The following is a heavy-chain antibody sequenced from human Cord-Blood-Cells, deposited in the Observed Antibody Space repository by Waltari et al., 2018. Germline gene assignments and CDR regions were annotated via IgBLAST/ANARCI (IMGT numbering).Heavy chain of an antibody. Sequence: EVQLLESGGGLVQPGGSLRLSCAASGFTFSSYAMSWVRQAPGKGLEWVSASSGSGGSTYYADSVKGRLTISRDNSKNTLYLQMNSLRAEDTAVYYCAKRETGDYPLYYYYGMDVWGQGTTVTVSS. CDR3: AKRETGDYPLYYYYGMDV. J-gene: IGHJ6*02. D-gene: IGHD4-17*01. V-gene: IGHV3-23*01. CDR1: GFTFSSYA. CDR2: SSGSGGST.